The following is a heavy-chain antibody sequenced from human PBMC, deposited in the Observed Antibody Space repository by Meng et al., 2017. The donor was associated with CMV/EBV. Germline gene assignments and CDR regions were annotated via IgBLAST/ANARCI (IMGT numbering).Heavy chain of an antibody. Sequence: GESLKISCAASGFTFSNAWMSWVRQAPGKGLEWVGRIKSKTDGGTTDYAAPVKGRFTISRDDSTNTLYLQMNSLTTEDTAVYYCTTGVVYYYYYGMDVWGQGTTVTVSS. D-gene: IGHD3-10*01. CDR1: GFTFSNAW. CDR3: TTGVVYYYYYGMDV. V-gene: IGHV3-15*01. CDR2: IKSKTDGGTT. J-gene: IGHJ6*02.